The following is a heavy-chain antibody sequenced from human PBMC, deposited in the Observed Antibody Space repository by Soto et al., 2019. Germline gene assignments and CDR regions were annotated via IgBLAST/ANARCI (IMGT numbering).Heavy chain of an antibody. CDR2: ISPMFGAA. CDR3: AGEVQVHTPPFGH. CDR1: GGTFNTYA. J-gene: IGHJ4*02. V-gene: IGHV1-69*19. Sequence: QVQLVQSGAEMKKPGSSVKVSCQSSGGTFNTYAMNWVRQAPGQGPEWMGDISPMFGAANYAPKFQGRVTITADESTGNSYMQLRSLTSEDTALYFCAGEVQVHTPPFGHWGQGTLVTVSS.